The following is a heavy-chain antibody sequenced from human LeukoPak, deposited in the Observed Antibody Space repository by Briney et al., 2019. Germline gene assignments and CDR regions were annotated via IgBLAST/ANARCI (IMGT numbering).Heavy chain of an antibody. V-gene: IGHV4-59*12. D-gene: IGHD5-24*01. CDR3: AGGDGYNYCFDY. Sequence: SETLSLTCTVSGGSISSYYWSWIGQPPGKGLEWIGYIYYSGSTNYNPSLKSRVTISVDTSKNQFSLKLSSVTAADTAVYYCAGGDGYNYCFDYWGQGTLVTVSS. J-gene: IGHJ4*02. CDR1: GGSISSYY. CDR2: IYYSGST.